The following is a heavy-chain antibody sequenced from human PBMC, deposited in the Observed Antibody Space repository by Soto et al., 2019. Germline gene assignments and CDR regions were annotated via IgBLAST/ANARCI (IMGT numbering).Heavy chain of an antibody. CDR3: ARRPPYGDYDPHYFDY. V-gene: IGHV4-39*02. CDR2: ISYSGST. Sequence: SETLSLTCSVSGDSISSSNYYWGWIRQPPGKGLEWIGSISYSGSTYYSPSLKSGVTISVDTSKNHFSLKLSSVTAADTAVYYCARRPPYGDYDPHYFDYWGQGTLVTVSS. D-gene: IGHD4-17*01. CDR1: GDSISSSNYY. J-gene: IGHJ4*02.